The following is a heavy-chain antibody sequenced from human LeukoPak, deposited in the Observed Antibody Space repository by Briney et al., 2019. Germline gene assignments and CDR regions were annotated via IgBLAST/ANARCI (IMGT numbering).Heavy chain of an antibody. D-gene: IGHD6-13*01. V-gene: IGHV3-23*01. CDR1: GFTFSSYG. CDR3: ARAGPSSSWHQFDY. CDR2: ISASSDST. Sequence: GGSLRLSCAASGFTFSSYGMSWVRQAPGKGLEWVSAISASSDSTYYADSVKGRFTISRDNSKNTMYLHMNSLRAEDTAVYYCARAGPSSSWHQFDYWGQGTLVTVSS. J-gene: IGHJ4*02.